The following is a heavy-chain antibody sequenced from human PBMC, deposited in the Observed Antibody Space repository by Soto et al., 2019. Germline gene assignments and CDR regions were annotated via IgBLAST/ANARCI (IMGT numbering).Heavy chain of an antibody. CDR3: ARGRSGSYEDDAFDI. CDR2: IYYSGST. V-gene: IGHV4-31*03. CDR1: GGSISSGGYY. D-gene: IGHD1-26*01. J-gene: IGHJ3*02. Sequence: PSETLSLTCTVSGGSISSGGYYWSWIRQHPGKGLEWIGYIYYSGSTYYNPSLKSRVTISVDTSKNQFSLKLSSVTAADTAVYYCARGRSGSYEDDAFDIWGQGTMVTVSS.